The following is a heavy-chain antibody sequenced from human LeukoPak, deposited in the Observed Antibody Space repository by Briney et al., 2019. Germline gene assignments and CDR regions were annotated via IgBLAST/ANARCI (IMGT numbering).Heavy chain of an antibody. D-gene: IGHD5-12*01. J-gene: IGHJ4*02. V-gene: IGHV1-69*05. Sequence: ASVKVSCKAPGYTFTGYYMHWVRQAPGQGLEWMGGIIPIFGTANYAQKFQGRVTITTDESTSTAYMELSSLRSEDTAVYYCARGPLVATIGVYFDYWGQGTLVTVSS. CDR2: IIPIFGTA. CDR1: GYTFTGYY. CDR3: ARGPLVATIGVYFDY.